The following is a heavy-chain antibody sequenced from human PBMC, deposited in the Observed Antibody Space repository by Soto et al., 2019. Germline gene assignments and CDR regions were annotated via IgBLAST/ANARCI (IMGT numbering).Heavy chain of an antibody. CDR3: ARRGSGSYYDY. J-gene: IGHJ4*02. CDR2: ISGSGGST. D-gene: IGHD1-26*01. CDR1: GFTFSSYA. V-gene: IGHV3-23*01. Sequence: EVQLLESGGGLVQPGGSLRLSCAASGFTFSSYAMRWVRHAPGKGLEWVSAISGSGGSTYYADSVKGRFTISRDNSKNTLYLQMNNLRAEDKAVYYCARRGSGSYYDYWGQGTLVTVSS.